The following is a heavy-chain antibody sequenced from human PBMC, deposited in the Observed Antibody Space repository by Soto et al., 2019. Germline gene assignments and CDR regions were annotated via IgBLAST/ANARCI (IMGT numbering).Heavy chain of an antibody. CDR1: GYTFTSYG. J-gene: IGHJ5*02. V-gene: IGHV1-18*04. Sequence: QVQLVQSGAEVKKPGASVKVSCKASGYTFTSYGISWVRQAPGQGLEWMGWISAYNGNTNYAQKLQGRVTMTTDTSTSTADMELRSLRSDDTAVYYCARDDGSSSWEGWFDPWCQGTLVTVSS. CDR2: ISAYNGNT. CDR3: ARDDGSSSWEGWFDP. D-gene: IGHD6-13*01.